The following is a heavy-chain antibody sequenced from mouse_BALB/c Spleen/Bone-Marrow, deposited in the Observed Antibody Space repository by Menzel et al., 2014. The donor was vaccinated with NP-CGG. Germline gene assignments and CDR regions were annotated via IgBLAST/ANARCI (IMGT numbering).Heavy chain of an antibody. CDR1: GFTFTDYY. J-gene: IGHJ1*01. D-gene: IGHD2-1*01. CDR3: ARDMNYGNHWYFDV. Sequence: EVKVVDSGGGLVQPGGSLRLSCATSGFTFTDYYMSWVRQPPGKALEWLGFLRNKAKGYTTEYSASVKGRFTISRDNSQSILYLQMNTLRAEDSATYYCARDMNYGNHWYFDVWGAGTTVTVSS. V-gene: IGHV7-3*02. CDR2: LRNKAKGYTT.